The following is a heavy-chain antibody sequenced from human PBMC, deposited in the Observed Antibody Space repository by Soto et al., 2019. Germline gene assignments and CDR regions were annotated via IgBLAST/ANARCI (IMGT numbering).Heavy chain of an antibody. Sequence: ASVKVSCKASGGTFSSYSISWVRQAPGQGLEWMGGIIPIFGTANYAQKFQGRVTITADESTSTAYMELSSLRSEDTAVYYCARGSCSSTSCYTYYYYGMDVWGQGTTVTVSS. J-gene: IGHJ6*02. V-gene: IGHV1-69*13. D-gene: IGHD2-2*02. CDR3: ARGSCSSTSCYTYYYYGMDV. CDR1: GGTFSSYS. CDR2: IIPIFGTA.